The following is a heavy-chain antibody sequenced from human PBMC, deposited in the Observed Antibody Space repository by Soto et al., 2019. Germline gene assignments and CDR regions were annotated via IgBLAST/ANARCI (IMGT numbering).Heavy chain of an antibody. CDR2: ISGSGGST. CDR1: GFTFSSYA. V-gene: IGHV3-23*01. J-gene: IGHJ4*02. CDR3: ARALGRDYGDSGHDY. Sequence: GGSLRLSCAASGFTFSSYAMSWVRQAPGKGLEWVSAISGSGGSTYYADSVKGRFTISRDNSKNTLYLQMNSLRAEDTAVYYCARALGRDYGDSGHDYWGQGTLVTVSS. D-gene: IGHD4-17*01.